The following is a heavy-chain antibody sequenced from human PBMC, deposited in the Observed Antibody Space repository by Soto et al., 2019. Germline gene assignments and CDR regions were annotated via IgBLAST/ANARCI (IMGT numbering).Heavy chain of an antibody. CDR2: IYYSGST. CDR1: GGSISSYY. D-gene: IGHD6-19*01. V-gene: IGHV4-59*01. J-gene: IGHJ4*02. Sequence: PSETLSLTCTVSGGSISSYYWSWIRQPPGKGLEWIGYIYYSGSTNYNPSLKSRVTISVDTSKNQFSLKLSSVTAADTAVYYCATTAVAGKVGFDYWGQGTPVTVSS. CDR3: ATTAVAGKVGFDY.